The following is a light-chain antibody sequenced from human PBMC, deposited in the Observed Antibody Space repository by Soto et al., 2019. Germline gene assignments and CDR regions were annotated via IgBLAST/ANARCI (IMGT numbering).Light chain of an antibody. CDR3: SSYTTSRTHNYV. Sequence: QSALTQPASVSGSPGQSITISCTGTSSDVGGYNYVSWYQQHPGKAPKLIIYEVSNRPSGVSNRFSGSKSGNTASLTISGLQAEDEADYHCSSYTTSRTHNYVFGPGTKLTVL. CDR1: SSDVGGYNY. V-gene: IGLV2-14*01. CDR2: EVS. J-gene: IGLJ1*01.